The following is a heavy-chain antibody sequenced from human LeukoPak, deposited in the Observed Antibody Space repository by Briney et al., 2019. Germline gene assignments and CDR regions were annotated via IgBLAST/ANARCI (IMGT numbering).Heavy chain of an antibody. CDR2: TYYRSKWYY. Sequence: SQTLSLTCAISGGTVSSNSAAWNWIRQSPSRGLEWLGRTYYRSKWYYDYAISVKSRITLNPDTSKNQFSLQLDSVTPDDAAVYYCARKYSSSWYDALDIWGQGTMVTVSS. CDR3: ARKYSSSWYDALDI. J-gene: IGHJ3*02. V-gene: IGHV6-1*01. CDR1: GGTVSSNSAA. D-gene: IGHD6-13*01.